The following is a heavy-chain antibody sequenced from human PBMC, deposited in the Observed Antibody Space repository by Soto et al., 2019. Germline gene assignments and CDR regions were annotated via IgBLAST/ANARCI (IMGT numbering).Heavy chain of an antibody. Sequence: SETLSLTCTVSGGSISSGGYYWSWIRQHPGKGLEWIGYIYYSGSTYYNPSLKSRVTISVDTSKNQFSLKLSSVTAADTAVYYCARHGHDYGMDWFDPWGQGTLVTVSS. J-gene: IGHJ5*02. CDR3: ARHGHDYGMDWFDP. D-gene: IGHD4-17*01. V-gene: IGHV4-31*03. CDR1: GGSISSGGYY. CDR2: IYYSGST.